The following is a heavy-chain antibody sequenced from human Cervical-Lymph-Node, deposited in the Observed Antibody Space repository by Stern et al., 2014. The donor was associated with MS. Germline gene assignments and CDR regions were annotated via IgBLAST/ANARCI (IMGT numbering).Heavy chain of an antibody. Sequence: QLVQSGAEVKKLGASVKVSCKASGYTFTSDDINWVRQVPGQGLEWMGWMNPDSGDTGYAQKFRGKFTITRDLSISTAYMEMSSLKFEDTAVYYCTRGWSAWGQGTLVTVSS. CDR2: MNPDSGDT. CDR3: TRGWSA. J-gene: IGHJ4*02. CDR1: GYTFTSDD. V-gene: IGHV1-8*01. D-gene: IGHD3-3*01.